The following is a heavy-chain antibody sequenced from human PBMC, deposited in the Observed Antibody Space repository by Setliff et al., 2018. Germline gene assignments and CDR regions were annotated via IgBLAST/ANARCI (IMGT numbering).Heavy chain of an antibody. V-gene: IGHV3-7*03. D-gene: IGHD2-15*01. CDR2: IMQDGGAQ. J-gene: IGHJ4*02. CDR1: GFTFNHYW. CDR3: ARIFLYGPSSPQVLSPLCQARGRGPDIVVTIPGDY. Sequence: GGSLRLSCEAFGFTFNHYWMSWVRQAPGQGLEWVANIMQDGGAQYYLDSVKGRFTVSRDNSNNTLYLHIGSLRAEDTAVYFCARIFLYGPSSPQVLSPLCQARGRGPDIVVTIPGDYWGQGTQVTVSS.